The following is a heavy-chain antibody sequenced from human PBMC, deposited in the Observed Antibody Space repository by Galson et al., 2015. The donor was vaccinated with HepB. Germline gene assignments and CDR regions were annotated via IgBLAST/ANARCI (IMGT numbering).Heavy chain of an antibody. Sequence: TLSLTCSVSGDSFSSGDYFWSWIRQPPGKGLEWIGYISYTGTTYYIPSLKSRVSISLDTSKDQFSLELNSVTAADTAVYYCAREGYYDNNGYYYHIGAFDFWGPGTMVTVSS. CDR2: ISYTGTT. CDR1: GDSFSSGDYF. V-gene: IGHV4-30-4*01. CDR3: AREGYYDNNGYYYHIGAFDF. D-gene: IGHD3-22*01. J-gene: IGHJ3*01.